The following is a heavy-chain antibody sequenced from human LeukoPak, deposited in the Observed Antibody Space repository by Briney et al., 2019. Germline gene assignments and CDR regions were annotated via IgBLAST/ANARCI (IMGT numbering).Heavy chain of an antibody. V-gene: IGHV3-48*02. CDR1: GFTFSSYS. CDR2: ISSSSSTI. Sequence: GGSLRLSCAASGFTFSSYSMNWVRQAPGKGLEWVSYISSSSSTIYYADSVKGRFTISRDNARNSLYLQMNSLRDEDTAVYYCARGRPMIVVVIPFDYWGQGTLVTVSS. CDR3: ARGRPMIVVVIPFDY. D-gene: IGHD3-22*01. J-gene: IGHJ4*02.